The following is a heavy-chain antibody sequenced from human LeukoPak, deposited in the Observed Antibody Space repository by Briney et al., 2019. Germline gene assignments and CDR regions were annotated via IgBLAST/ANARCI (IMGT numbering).Heavy chain of an antibody. D-gene: IGHD3-22*01. Sequence: SETLSLTCTVSGGSISRGSYYWSWIRQPAGKGLEWIGRIYTSGSTNYNPSLKSRVTISVDTSKNQFSLKLSSVTAADTAVYYCARDRTGYYDSSGYPLDAFDIWGQGTMVTVSS. CDR1: GGSISRGSYY. J-gene: IGHJ3*02. V-gene: IGHV4-61*02. CDR2: IYTSGST. CDR3: ARDRTGYYDSSGYPLDAFDI.